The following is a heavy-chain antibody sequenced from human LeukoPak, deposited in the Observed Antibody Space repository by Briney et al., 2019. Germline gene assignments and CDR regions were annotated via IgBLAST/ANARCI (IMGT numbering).Heavy chain of an antibody. J-gene: IGHJ6*03. CDR2: IRSKAYGGTT. Sequence: PGGSLRLSCTASGFTFGDYAMSWVRQAPGKGLEWVGFIRSKAYGGTTEYAASVKGRFTISRDDSKSIAYLQMNSLKTEDTAVYYCTSATGAAGLLWYYYMDVWGKGTTVTVSS. D-gene: IGHD6-13*01. V-gene: IGHV3-49*04. CDR3: TSATGAAGLLWYYYMDV. CDR1: GFTFGDYA.